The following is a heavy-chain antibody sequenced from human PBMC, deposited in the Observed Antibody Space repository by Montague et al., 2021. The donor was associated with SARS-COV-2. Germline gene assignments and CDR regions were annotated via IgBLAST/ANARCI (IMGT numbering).Heavy chain of an antibody. CDR1: GHSIWSSDW. D-gene: IGHD3-3*01. V-gene: IGHV4-4*02. CDR3: ARAQKTISGMLIPPYYFDV. Sequence: SETLSLTCSVSGHSIWSSDWWTWVRQPPGKGLEWIGDIYHSGSTTYNPSLNSRVTISVAKSKNQFSLTLTSLTAADTAVYYCARAQKTISGMLIPPYYFDVWGQGTLVTVSS. CDR2: IYHSGST. J-gene: IGHJ4*02.